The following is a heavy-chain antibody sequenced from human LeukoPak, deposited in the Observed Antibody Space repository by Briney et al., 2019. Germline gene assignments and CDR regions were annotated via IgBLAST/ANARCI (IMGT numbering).Heavy chain of an antibody. CDR1: GFTFSSYA. J-gene: IGHJ4*02. Sequence: GGSLRLSCVASGFTFSSYAMNWVRQAPGKGLEWVSAISGTGDSTYYADSVKGRFTISRDNSKNTLYLQMNSLRAEDTAVYYCAKSPGSRSYPHYFDYWGQGTLVTVSS. CDR3: AKSPGSRSYPHYFDY. CDR2: ISGTGDST. D-gene: IGHD3-10*01. V-gene: IGHV3-23*01.